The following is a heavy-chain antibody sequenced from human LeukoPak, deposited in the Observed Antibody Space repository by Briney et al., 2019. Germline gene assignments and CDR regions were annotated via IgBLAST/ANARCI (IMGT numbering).Heavy chain of an antibody. D-gene: IGHD5-24*01. Sequence: GGSLRLSCAASGFTFSNYWMHWVRQAPGKGLVWVSRINEGGSVTDYADSVKGRFIISRDNAKNTLYLEMNSLRAEDTAVYYCSRDLRGRDDYWGQGTLVSVSS. J-gene: IGHJ4*02. CDR2: INEGGSVT. CDR1: GFTFSNYW. V-gene: IGHV3-74*01. CDR3: SRDLRGRDDY.